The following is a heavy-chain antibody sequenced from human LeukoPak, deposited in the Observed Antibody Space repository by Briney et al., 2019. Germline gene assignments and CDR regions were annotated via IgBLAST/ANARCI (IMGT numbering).Heavy chain of an antibody. CDR2: IYHSGST. CDR1: GGSISSSNW. CDR3: AGGVVPAASASIDY. J-gene: IGHJ4*02. Sequence: KTSETLSLTCTVSGGSISSSNWWSWVRQPPGKGLEWIGEIYHSGSTNYNPSLKSRVTISVDKSKNQFSLKLSSVTAADTAVYYCAGGVVPAASASIDYWGQGTLVTVSS. V-gene: IGHV4-4*02. D-gene: IGHD2-2*01.